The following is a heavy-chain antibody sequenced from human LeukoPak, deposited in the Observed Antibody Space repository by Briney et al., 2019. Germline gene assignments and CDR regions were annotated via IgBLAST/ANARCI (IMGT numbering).Heavy chain of an antibody. J-gene: IGHJ5*02. CDR1: GGTFSSYA. Sequence: SVKVSCKASGGTFSSYAISWVRQAPGQGLEWMGGIIPIFGTANYAQKFQGRVTITTDESTSTAYMELSSLRSEDAAVYYCARDNYAGANWFDPWGQGTLVTVSS. CDR3: ARDNYAGANWFDP. D-gene: IGHD1-7*01. V-gene: IGHV1-69*05. CDR2: IIPIFGTA.